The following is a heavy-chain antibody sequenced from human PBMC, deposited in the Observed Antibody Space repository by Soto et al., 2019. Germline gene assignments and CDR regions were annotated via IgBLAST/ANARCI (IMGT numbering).Heavy chain of an antibody. CDR1: GGSFSGYY. J-gene: IGHJ4*02. V-gene: IGHV4-34*01. CDR2: VNHVGST. D-gene: IGHD3-3*01. Sequence: SETLSLTCGVYGGSFSGYYWTWIRQPPGKGLEWIGEVNHVGSTNYNPSLKSRVTISVDTSKNQFSLTLRSVTAADTAVYYCARGQNYDFRSGSDWGYYFESWGQGTLVTVSS. CDR3: ARGQNYDFRSGSDWGYYFES.